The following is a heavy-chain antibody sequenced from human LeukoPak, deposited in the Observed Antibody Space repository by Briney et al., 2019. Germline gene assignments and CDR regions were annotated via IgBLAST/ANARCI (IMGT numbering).Heavy chain of an antibody. CDR1: GGSISSYY. J-gene: IGHJ4*02. CDR2: IYYSGST. D-gene: IGHD3-9*01. CDR3: ARDVGRYLLDY. V-gene: IGHV4-59*01. Sequence: SETLSLTCTVSGGSISSYYWSWIRQPPGKGLEWIGYIYYSGSTNYNPSLKSRVTISVDTSKNQFSLQLSAVTAADTAVYYCARDVGRYLLDYWGQGTLVTVSS.